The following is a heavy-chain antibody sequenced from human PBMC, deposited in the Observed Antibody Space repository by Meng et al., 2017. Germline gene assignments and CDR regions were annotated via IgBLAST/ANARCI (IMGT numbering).Heavy chain of an antibody. Sequence: VQLWGSGGGWVQPGGSLRLSCAASGFTVSSNYMSWVRQAPGKGLEWVSVIYSGGSTYYADSVKGRFTISRDNSKNTLYLQMNSLRAEDTAVYYCARDRDGYNWFDPWGQGTLVTVSS. CDR1: GFTVSSNY. CDR2: IYSGGST. D-gene: IGHD5-24*01. CDR3: ARDRDGYNWFDP. V-gene: IGHV3-66*02. J-gene: IGHJ5*02.